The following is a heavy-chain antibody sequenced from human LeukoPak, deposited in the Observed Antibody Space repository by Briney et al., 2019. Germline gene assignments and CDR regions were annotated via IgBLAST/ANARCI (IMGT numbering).Heavy chain of an antibody. Sequence: AGGSLRLSCAASGFNFPNYVMSWVRQAPGKGLEYVSSIETGRSTHYADSVKGRFTISRDTSKNNLYLQMHSLRAEDTAAYYCARDRGFFGEPDFYYAMDVWGQGTTVTVSS. V-gene: IGHV3-66*01. D-gene: IGHD3-10*01. CDR1: GFNFPNYV. CDR2: IETGRST. J-gene: IGHJ6*02. CDR3: ARDRGFFGEPDFYYAMDV.